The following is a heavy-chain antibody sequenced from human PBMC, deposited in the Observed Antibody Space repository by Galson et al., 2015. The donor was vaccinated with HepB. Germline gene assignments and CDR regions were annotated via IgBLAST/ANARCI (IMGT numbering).Heavy chain of an antibody. D-gene: IGHD3-10*01. Sequence: SLRVSCAASGFTFSSYWMNWVRQAPGKGLEWVAHINQDGSSKYYVDSVKGRFTISRDNAKDSVYLQLDSLRAEDTAVYYCARRISLVRGIITKPDYYYGMDVWGQGTTVTVAS. CDR3: ARRISLVRGIITKPDYYYGMDV. V-gene: IGHV3-7*03. CDR2: INQDGSSK. J-gene: IGHJ6*02. CDR1: GFTFSSYW.